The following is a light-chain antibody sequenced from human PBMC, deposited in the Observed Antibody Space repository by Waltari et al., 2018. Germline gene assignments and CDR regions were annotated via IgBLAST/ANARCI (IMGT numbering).Light chain of an antibody. CDR3: QSYDISLSAWV. CDR2: GNN. CDR1: NSNIGAGYD. Sequence: QSVLTQPPLVSGAPGQRVTISCTGSNSNIGAGYDGHWYQQFPGTAPKLLIFGNNNRPSGVPDRFSVSKSGTSASLAITGLQAEDEADYYCQSYDISLSAWVFGGGTKLAVL. V-gene: IGLV1-40*01. J-gene: IGLJ3*02.